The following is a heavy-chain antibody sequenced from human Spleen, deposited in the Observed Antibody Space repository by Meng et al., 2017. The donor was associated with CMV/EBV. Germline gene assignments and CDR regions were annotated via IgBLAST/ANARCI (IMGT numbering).Heavy chain of an antibody. CDR3: ASGGNTVTPYYFNY. Sequence: ASVKVSCKASGYTFTSYYMHWVRQAPGQGLEWMGIINPSGGSTSYAQKFQGRVTMTRDPSTSTVDRDLGSLRSEDTAVYYLASGGNTVTPYYFNYWGQGTLVTVSS. J-gene: IGHJ4*02. CDR2: INPSGGST. CDR1: GYTFTSYY. V-gene: IGHV1-46*01. D-gene: IGHD4-17*01.